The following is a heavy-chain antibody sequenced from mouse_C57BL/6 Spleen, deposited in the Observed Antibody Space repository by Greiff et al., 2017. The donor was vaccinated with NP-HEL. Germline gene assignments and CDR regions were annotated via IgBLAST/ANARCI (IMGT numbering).Heavy chain of an antibody. D-gene: IGHD2-3*01. CDR1: GYTFTSYW. V-gene: IGHV1-7*01. Sequence: VKLMESGAELAKPGASVKLSCKASGYTFTSYWMHWVKQRPGQGLEWIGYINPSSGYNKYTQKLKDKATLTADKSSSTAFMQLSSLTYEDSAVYYCARSGIYDGYPRYWGQGTLVTVSA. CDR2: INPSSGYN. CDR3: ARSGIYDGYPRY. J-gene: IGHJ3*01.